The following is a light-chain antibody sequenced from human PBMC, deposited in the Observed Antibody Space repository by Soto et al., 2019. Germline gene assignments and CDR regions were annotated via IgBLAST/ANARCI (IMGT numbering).Light chain of an antibody. V-gene: IGLV2-11*01. J-gene: IGLJ1*01. CDR1: SSDVGDYNY. CDR2: DVS. CDR3: CSYAGSYTLYV. Sequence: QSALAQPRSVSGSPGQSVTISCTGTSSDVGDYNYVSWYQQHPGKAPKLMIYDVSKRPSGVPDRFSGSKSGNTASLTNSGLQAEDEADYYCCSYAGSYTLYVFGTGTKVTVL.